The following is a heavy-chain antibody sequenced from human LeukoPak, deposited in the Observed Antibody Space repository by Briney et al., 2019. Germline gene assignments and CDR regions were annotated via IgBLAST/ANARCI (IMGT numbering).Heavy chain of an antibody. Sequence: PGGSLRLSCAASGFTFSTYWMHWVRQAPGKGLVWVSRINSDGSSTNYADSVKGRFTISRANAKNTLYLQMNSLTAEDTAVYYGARWTYYYDSSGYPFDYWGQGTLVTVSS. CDR2: INSDGSST. V-gene: IGHV3-74*01. CDR3: ARWTYYYDSSGYPFDY. CDR1: GFTFSTYW. J-gene: IGHJ4*02. D-gene: IGHD3-22*01.